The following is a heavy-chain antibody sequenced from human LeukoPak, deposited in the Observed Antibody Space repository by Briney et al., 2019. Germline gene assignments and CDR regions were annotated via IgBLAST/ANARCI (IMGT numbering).Heavy chain of an antibody. D-gene: IGHD2-15*01. Sequence: SGGSLRLSCAASGFTFSNYWMHWVRQAPGKGLVWVSRINSDESTTGYADSVKGRFTISRDNAKNTLYLQMNSLRAEDTSVYCCSRGVSPVVVGATPFDYWGQGTLVTVSS. CDR2: INSDESTT. CDR1: GFTFSNYW. CDR3: SRGVSPVVVGATPFDY. J-gene: IGHJ4*02. V-gene: IGHV3-74*01.